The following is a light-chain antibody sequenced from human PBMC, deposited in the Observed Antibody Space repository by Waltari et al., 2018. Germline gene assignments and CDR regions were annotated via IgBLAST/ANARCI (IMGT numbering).Light chain of an antibody. CDR2: EVT. J-gene: IGLJ3*02. V-gene: IGLV2-23*02. Sequence: QSALTQPASVSGSPGQSITISCSGTSADIGRYNLVAWYQQLPGNAPKLVIYEVTERPSELSNRFSGSKSVNTASLTISGLQAEDEADYYCSSFESSRTWVFGGGTKLTVL. CDR1: SADIGRYNL. CDR3: SSFESSRTWV.